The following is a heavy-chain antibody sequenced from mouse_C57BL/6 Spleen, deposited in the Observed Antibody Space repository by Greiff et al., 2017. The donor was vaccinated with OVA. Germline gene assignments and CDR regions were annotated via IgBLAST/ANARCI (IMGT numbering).Heavy chain of an antibody. J-gene: IGHJ1*03. Sequence: VQLQQSGAELVRPGASVTLSCKASGYTFTDYEMHWVKQTPVHGLEWIGAIDPETGGTAYNQKFKGKAILTADKSSSTAYMELRSLTSEDSAVYYCTNPYYYSSSAWYFDVWGTGTTVTVSS. CDR2: IDPETGGT. CDR3: TNPYYYSSSAWYFDV. V-gene: IGHV1-15*01. D-gene: IGHD1-1*01. CDR1: GYTFTDYE.